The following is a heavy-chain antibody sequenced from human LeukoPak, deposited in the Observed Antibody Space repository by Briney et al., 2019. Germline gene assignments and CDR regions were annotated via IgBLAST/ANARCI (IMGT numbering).Heavy chain of an antibody. V-gene: IGHV3-23*01. CDR2: FSGSGGST. CDR3: ARSGLSRFGF. D-gene: IGHD2/OR15-2a*01. J-gene: IGHJ4*02. Sequence: PGGSLRLSCEASGFTFSIYAMSWVRQAPGKGLQWVSAFSGSGGSTYYADSVKGRFTISRDNSRNTLYLQMNSLRAEDTAVYYCARSGLSRFGFWGQGTLVTVSS. CDR1: GFTFSIYA.